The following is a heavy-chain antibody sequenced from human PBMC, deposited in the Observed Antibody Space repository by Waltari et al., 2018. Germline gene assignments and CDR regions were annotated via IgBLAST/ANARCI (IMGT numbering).Heavy chain of an antibody. CDR2: MDPTKGHA. J-gene: IGHJ3*02. D-gene: IGHD5-18*01. CDR1: GYNFHSLD. V-gene: IGHV1-8*01. Sequence: QVQLVQSGDEVKKPGASVKVSCKASGYNFHSLDLNWVRQAAGQWLGWMGWMDPTKGHAGYARRFTGGVTMTSDIPITTAYMELSSLTSDGTAVHYCVGGYSHARDGAFDIWGQGTVVTVSP. CDR3: VGGYSHARDGAFDI.